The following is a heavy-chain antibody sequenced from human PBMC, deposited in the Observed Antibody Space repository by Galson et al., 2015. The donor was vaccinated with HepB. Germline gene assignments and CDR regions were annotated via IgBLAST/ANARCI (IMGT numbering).Heavy chain of an antibody. V-gene: IGHV3-30*04. D-gene: IGHD4-11*01. CDR2: ISNDGSNQ. J-gene: IGHJ6*02. Sequence: SLRLSCAASGFTFSSYAFHWVRQAPGKGLEWVAVISNDGSNQFYGDSVQGRFSISRDNSRNTLCLQMNSLKSGDTAVYYCARGIPRTTDYISKHYYYGLDVWGQGTTVTVSS. CDR3: ARGIPRTTDYISKHYYYGLDV. CDR1: GFTFSSYA.